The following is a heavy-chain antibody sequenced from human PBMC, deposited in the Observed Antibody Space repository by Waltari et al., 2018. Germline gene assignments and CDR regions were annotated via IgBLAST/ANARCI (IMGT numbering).Heavy chain of an antibody. V-gene: IGHV4-59*01. D-gene: IGHD3-22*01. Sequence: QVQLQESGPGLVKPSETLSLTCTVPGGSISRYYWSWIRQPSGKGLEWSGYIYYSGSTKYNPSLKSRVTISVDTSKNQFSLKLSSVTAADTAVYYCARDRVYDSSGYYYYGMDVWGQGTTVTVSS. CDR3: ARDRVYDSSGYYYYGMDV. CDR2: IYYSGST. CDR1: GGSISRYY. J-gene: IGHJ6*02.